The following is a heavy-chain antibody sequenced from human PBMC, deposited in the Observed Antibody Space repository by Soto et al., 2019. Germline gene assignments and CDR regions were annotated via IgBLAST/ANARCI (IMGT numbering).Heavy chain of an antibody. D-gene: IGHD2-21*02. CDR1: GGTFSSYA. CDR2: IIPIFGTA. J-gene: IGHJ3*02. V-gene: IGHV1-69*01. Sequence: QVQLVQSGAEVKKPGSSVKVSCKASGGTFSSYAISWVRQAPGQGLEWMGGIIPIFGTANYAQKFQGRVTIPADEATSTAYRELSSLRSEDKAVYYCARVGLAYCGGDCYAGAFDIWGQGTMVTVSS. CDR3: ARVGLAYCGGDCYAGAFDI.